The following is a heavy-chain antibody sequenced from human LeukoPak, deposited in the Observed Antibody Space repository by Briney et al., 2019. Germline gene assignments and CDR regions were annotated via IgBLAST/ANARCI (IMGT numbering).Heavy chain of an antibody. CDR3: ARDYRNYYDSSGYSPVGYFQH. D-gene: IGHD3-22*01. CDR2: ISAYNGNT. J-gene: IGHJ1*01. Sequence: ASVKVSCKASGYTFTSYGISWVRQAPGQGLEWMGWISAYNGNTNYAQKLQGRVTMTTDTSTSTAYMELRSLRSDDTAVYYCARDYRNYYDSSGYSPVGYFQHWGQGTLVTVSS. V-gene: IGHV1-18*01. CDR1: GYTFTSYG.